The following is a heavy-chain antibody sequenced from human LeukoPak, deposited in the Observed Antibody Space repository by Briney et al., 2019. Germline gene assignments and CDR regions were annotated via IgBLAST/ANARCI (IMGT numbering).Heavy chain of an antibody. CDR2: ISSSGRSI. CDR3: AKEDIAGNGFPFDS. J-gene: IGHJ4*02. D-gene: IGHD5-12*01. V-gene: IGHV3-48*03. CDR1: GFTFNIYE. Sequence: GGSLRLSCGASGFTFNIYEMNWVRQAPGKGPEWISYISSSGRSIYYADSVKGRFTISRDNAKNSVYLQMDSLRVEDTAIYYCAKEDIAGNGFPFDSWGQGTMVTVSS.